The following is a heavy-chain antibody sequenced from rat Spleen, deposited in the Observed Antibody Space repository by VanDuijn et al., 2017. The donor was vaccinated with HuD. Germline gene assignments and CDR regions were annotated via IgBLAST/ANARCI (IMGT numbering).Heavy chain of an antibody. Sequence: EVQLVESGGGLVQPGRSLKLSCAASGFTFSNYDMAWVRQAPTQGLEWVASIRTSGGNTYYRDSVKGRFTISRDNGKSTLYLQMDSLRSEDTATYYCTTDEGFGDYFDYWGQGVMVTVSS. D-gene: IGHD4-3*01. J-gene: IGHJ2*01. CDR3: TTDEGFGDYFDY. V-gene: IGHV5-27*01. CDR1: GFTFSNYD. CDR2: IRTSGGNT.